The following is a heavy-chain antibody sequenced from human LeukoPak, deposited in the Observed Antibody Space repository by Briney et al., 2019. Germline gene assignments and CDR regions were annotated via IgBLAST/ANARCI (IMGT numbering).Heavy chain of an antibody. Sequence: ASVKVSCKASGYTFTSYDINWVRQATGQGLEWMGWMNPNSGNTGYAQKFQGRVTMTRNTSISTAYMELSSLRSEDTAVYYCARGFSAARFRMYNWFDPWGQGTLVTVSS. CDR3: ARGFSAARFRMYNWFDP. V-gene: IGHV1-8*01. J-gene: IGHJ5*02. D-gene: IGHD1-14*01. CDR2: MNPNSGNT. CDR1: GYTFTSYD.